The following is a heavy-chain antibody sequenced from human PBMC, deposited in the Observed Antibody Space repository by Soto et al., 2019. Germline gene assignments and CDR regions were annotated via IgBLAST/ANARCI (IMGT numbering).Heavy chain of an antibody. J-gene: IGHJ4*02. CDR3: AKEEVQLWLRVPQYYFDY. V-gene: IGHV3-23*01. CDR1: GFTFSSYA. D-gene: IGHD5-18*01. Sequence: PGGSLRLSCAASGFTFSSYAMSWVRQAPGKGLEWVSAISGSGGSTYYADSVKGRFTISRDNSKNTLYLQMNSLRAEDTAVYYCAKEEVQLWLRVPQYYFDYWGQGTLVTVSS. CDR2: ISGSGGST.